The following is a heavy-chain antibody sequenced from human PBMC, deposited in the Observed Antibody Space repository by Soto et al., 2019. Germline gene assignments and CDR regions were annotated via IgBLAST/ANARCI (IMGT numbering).Heavy chain of an antibody. CDR2: INPANGDK. Sequence: VQLVQSGAEVKKPGASVRISCKASGYTFISYPIHWVRQAPGQSLECMGWINPANGDKRYSQKFQGRVTITRDTSATTAYMDLNSLMPDDTAIYYCAKSGSLDSWGQGTPITVSS. V-gene: IGHV1-3*01. CDR1: GYTFISYP. CDR3: AKSGSLDS. D-gene: IGHD1-26*01. J-gene: IGHJ4*02.